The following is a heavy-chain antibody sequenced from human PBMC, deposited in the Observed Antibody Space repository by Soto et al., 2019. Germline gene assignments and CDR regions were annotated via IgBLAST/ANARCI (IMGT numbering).Heavy chain of an antibody. CDR1: GFTFSSSA. D-gene: IGHD3-16*01. J-gene: IGHJ4*02. Sequence: QVHLVESGGGVVLPGRSLRLSCAASGFTFSSSAMHWVRQAPGKGLQWVAVISSDGGNVYYADSVKGRFTISRDNSKNTLYLQVNSLRADDTALFYCTGGALTTAYLDYWGQGTLVTVSS. V-gene: IGHV3-30-3*01. CDR2: ISSDGGNV. CDR3: TGGALTTAYLDY.